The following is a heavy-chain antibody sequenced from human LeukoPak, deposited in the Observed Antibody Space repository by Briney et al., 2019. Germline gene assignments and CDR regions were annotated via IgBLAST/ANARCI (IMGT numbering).Heavy chain of an antibody. CDR2: IYYTGT. CDR1: GGSVTDYY. CDR3: ASRKLGNDY. D-gene: IGHD7-27*01. V-gene: IGHV4-59*02. J-gene: IGHJ4*02. Sequence: SETLSLTCTVSGGSVTDYYWSWTRQSPGKGLEWIGYIYYTGTSYNPSLKSRVTISADTSKNQFSLKLISVTAADTAVYYCASRKLGNDYWGQGTLVTVSS.